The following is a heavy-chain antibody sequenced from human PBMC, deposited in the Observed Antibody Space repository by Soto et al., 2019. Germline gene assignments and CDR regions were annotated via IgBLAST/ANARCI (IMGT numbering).Heavy chain of an antibody. J-gene: IGHJ3*02. CDR3: AKRCGGDCYSAFDI. CDR1: GFTFSSYA. D-gene: IGHD2-21*01. V-gene: IGHV3-23*01. Sequence: PGGSLRLSCTASGFTFSSYAMTWVRQAPGRGLEGVSAISASGGRTYYADSVKGRFTISRDNSKNTLYLQMNSLRAEDTAVYYCAKRCGGDCYSAFDIWGQGTMVTVSS. CDR2: ISASGGRT.